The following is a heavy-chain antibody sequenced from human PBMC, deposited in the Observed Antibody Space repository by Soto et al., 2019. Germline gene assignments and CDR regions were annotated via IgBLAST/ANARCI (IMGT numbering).Heavy chain of an antibody. J-gene: IGHJ4*02. CDR3: ARGGYSSSWEFDF. V-gene: IGHV1-8*01. D-gene: IGHD6-6*01. CDR1: GYTFTTYD. Sequence: QVQLVQSGAEVKKPGASLRVSCKASGYTFTTYDINWVRQTPGQGLEWMGWVSPHSGSTGFAQKFQGRLTMTTNTTIATAYMDLLSLRSDDSAVYFCARGGYSSSWEFDFWGQGTLVTVS. CDR2: VSPHSGST.